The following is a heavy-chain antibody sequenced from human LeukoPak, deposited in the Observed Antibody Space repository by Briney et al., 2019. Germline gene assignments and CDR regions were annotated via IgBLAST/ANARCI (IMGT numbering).Heavy chain of an antibody. J-gene: IGHJ4*02. CDR2: ISSSSSYI. CDR3: ARDSYTRDVALVDY. CDR1: GFTFSSYA. Sequence: GGSLRLSCAASGFTFSSYAMSWVRQAPGKGLEWVSSISSSSSYIYYADSVKGRFTISRDNAKNSLYLQMNSLRAEDTAVYYCARDSYTRDVALVDYWGQGTLVTVSS. V-gene: IGHV3-21*01. D-gene: IGHD5-24*01.